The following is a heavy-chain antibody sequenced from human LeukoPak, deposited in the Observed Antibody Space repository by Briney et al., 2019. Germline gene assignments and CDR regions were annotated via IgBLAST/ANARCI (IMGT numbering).Heavy chain of an antibody. CDR3: AREIGSIVVVPAATGGFDY. D-gene: IGHD2-2*01. V-gene: IGHV1-69*05. CDR2: IIPIFGTA. CDR1: GGTFSSYA. Sequence: RASVKVSCKASGGTFSSYAISWVRQAPGQGLEWMGGIIPIFGTANYAQKFQGRVTITTDESTSTAYMELSSLRSEDTAVYYCAREIGSIVVVPAATGGFDYWGQGTLVTVSS. J-gene: IGHJ4*02.